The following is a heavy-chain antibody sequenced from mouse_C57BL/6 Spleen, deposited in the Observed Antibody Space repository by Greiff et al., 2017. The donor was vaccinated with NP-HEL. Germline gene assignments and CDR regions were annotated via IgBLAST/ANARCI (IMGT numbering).Heavy chain of an antibody. J-gene: IGHJ4*01. CDR1: GYTFTDYE. Sequence: VQLQQSGAELVRPGASVTLSCKASGYTFTDYEMHWVKQTPVHGLEWIGAIDPETGGTAYNQKFKGKAILTADKSSSTAYMELRSLTSEDSAVYYWTRSSYYYGSRGYAMDYWGQGTSVTVAS. V-gene: IGHV1-15*01. D-gene: IGHD1-1*01. CDR2: IDPETGGT. CDR3: TRSSYYYGSRGYAMDY.